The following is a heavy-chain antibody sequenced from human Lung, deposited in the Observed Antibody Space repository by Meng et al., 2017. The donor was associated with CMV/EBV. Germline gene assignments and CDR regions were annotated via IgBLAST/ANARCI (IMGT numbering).Heavy chain of an antibody. CDR3: AREDYGSGSLSD. CDR2: ITSFGSTI. Sequence: GGSXRLSCAASAFTFSSYEMNWVRQAPGKGLEWVSYITSFGSTIHYADSVKGRFTISRDNAKNLLFLQMNSLRAEDTGVYYCAREDYGSGSLSDWGQGTLVTVSS. CDR1: AFTFSSYE. D-gene: IGHD3-10*01. V-gene: IGHV3-48*03. J-gene: IGHJ4*02.